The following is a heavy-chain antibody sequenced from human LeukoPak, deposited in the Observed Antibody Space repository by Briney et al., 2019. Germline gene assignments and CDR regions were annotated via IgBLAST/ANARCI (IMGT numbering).Heavy chain of an antibody. CDR2: ISSSGSTI. Sequence: GGSLRLSCAASEFTFSDYYMSWIRQPPGKGLEWVSYISSSGSTIYYADSVKGRFTISRDNAKNSLYLQMNSLRAEDTAVYYCARGALRGVDAFDIWGQGTMVTVSS. D-gene: IGHD3-10*01. CDR3: ARGALRGVDAFDI. CDR1: EFTFSDYY. J-gene: IGHJ3*02. V-gene: IGHV3-11*01.